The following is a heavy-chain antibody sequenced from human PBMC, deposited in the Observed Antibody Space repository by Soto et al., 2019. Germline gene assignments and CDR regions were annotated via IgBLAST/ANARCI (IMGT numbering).Heavy chain of an antibody. CDR2: IYWDDDK. Sequence: QITLKESGPTLVKPTQNLTLTCTFSGLSLSTTGVGVGWIRQPPGKALEWLALIYWDDDKRYSPSLKSRLTITKDTSKNHVVLTMTNMDPVDTDTYYCVQSRCGGDCVQSYSYHSYYGLDVWGQGTTVTVSS. CDR1: GLSLSTTGVG. CDR3: VQSRCGGDCVQSYSYHSYYGLDV. J-gene: IGHJ6*02. D-gene: IGHD2-21*02. V-gene: IGHV2-5*02.